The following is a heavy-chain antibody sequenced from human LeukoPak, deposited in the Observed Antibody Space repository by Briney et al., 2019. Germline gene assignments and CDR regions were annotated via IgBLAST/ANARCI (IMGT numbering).Heavy chain of an antibody. J-gene: IGHJ6*02. CDR1: GFTFSSYG. CDR3: AKDLYYYDSSPNYYYYGMDV. V-gene: IGHV3-30*18. CDR2: ISYDGSNK. D-gene: IGHD3-22*01. Sequence: GGSLRLSCAASGFTFSSYGMHWVRQAPGKGLEWVAVISYDGSNKYYADSVKGRFAISRDNSKNTLYLQMNSLRAEDTAVYYCAKDLYYYDSSPNYYYYGMDVWGQGTTVTVSS.